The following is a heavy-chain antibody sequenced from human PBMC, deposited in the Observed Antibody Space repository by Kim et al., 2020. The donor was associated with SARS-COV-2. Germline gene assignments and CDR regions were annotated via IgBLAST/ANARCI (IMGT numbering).Heavy chain of an antibody. Sequence: SETLSLTCAVYGGSFSGYYWSWIRQPPGKGLEWIGEINHSGRTNYHPSLTSRVTISVDTSKNQFSLKLTSVTAADAALYFCARRLSNTSGWGSHYCDLWGQGSLVTVSS. J-gene: IGHJ1*01. D-gene: IGHD3-10*01. CDR1: GGSFSGYY. CDR2: INHSGRT. V-gene: IGHV4-34*01. CDR3: ARRLSNTSGWGSHYCDL.